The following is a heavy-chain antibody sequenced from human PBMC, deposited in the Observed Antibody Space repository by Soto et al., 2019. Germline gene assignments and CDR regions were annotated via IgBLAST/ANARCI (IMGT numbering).Heavy chain of an antibody. Sequence: QITLTESGPTLVTPTQTLTLTCSFSGFSLTTSGVAVGWFRQPPGQAPEWLALIYWNDDKRYSPSLKSRLIVTGDSSKNQVVVTLADVDAADSGTYYCAHRPTSTEDFYFDYWGQGTLVTVSS. CDR2: IYWNDDK. CDR1: GFSLTTSGVA. J-gene: IGHJ4*02. CDR3: AHRPTSTEDFYFDY. V-gene: IGHV2-5*01.